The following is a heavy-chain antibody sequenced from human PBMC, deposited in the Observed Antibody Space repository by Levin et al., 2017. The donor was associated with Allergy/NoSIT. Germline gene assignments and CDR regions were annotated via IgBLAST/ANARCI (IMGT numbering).Heavy chain of an antibody. CDR2: ISYDGSNK. CDR1: GFTFSSYA. Sequence: GESLKISCAASGFTFSSYAMHWVRQAPGKGLEWVAVISYDGSNKYYADSVKGRFTISRDNSKNTLYLQMNSLRAEDTAVYYCASPRHQLLYRYYYGMDVWGQGTTVTVSS. CDR3: ASPRHQLLYRYYYGMDV. V-gene: IGHV3-30*04. J-gene: IGHJ6*02. D-gene: IGHD2-2*02.